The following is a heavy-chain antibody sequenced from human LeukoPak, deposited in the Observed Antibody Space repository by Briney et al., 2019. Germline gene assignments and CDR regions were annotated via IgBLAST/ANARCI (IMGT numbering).Heavy chain of an antibody. D-gene: IGHD3-16*01. V-gene: IGHV3-7*03. CDR2: IKEDGSEE. Sequence: GGSLRLSCVASGFTFGNYCMSWVRQAPGQGLEWVANIKEDGSEEYYMDSVKGRFTISRDNAKNSLYLQMNTLRGDDTAVYYCARDGALNYWGQGTLVTVSS. CDR3: ARDGALNY. J-gene: IGHJ4*02. CDR1: GFTFGNYC.